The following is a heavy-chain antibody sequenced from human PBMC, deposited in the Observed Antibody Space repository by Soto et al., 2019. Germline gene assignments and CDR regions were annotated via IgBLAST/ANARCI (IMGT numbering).Heavy chain of an antibody. Sequence: GSLRLSCVASGFTFSMHGLSWVRQAPGKGLEWVSTINPSGDSTFYADSVKGRFTISRDNSKNTVYLQMNSLSVGDTAVYLCAKVDVPTAGSFDCWGQGALVTVSS. CDR2: INPSGDST. J-gene: IGHJ4*02. CDR1: GFTFSMHG. V-gene: IGHV3-23*01. D-gene: IGHD6-13*01. CDR3: AKVDVPTAGSFDC.